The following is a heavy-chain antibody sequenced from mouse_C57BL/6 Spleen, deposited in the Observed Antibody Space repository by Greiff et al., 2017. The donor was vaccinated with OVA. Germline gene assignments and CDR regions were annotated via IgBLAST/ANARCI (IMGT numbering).Heavy chain of an antibody. CDR2: ISYDGSN. V-gene: IGHV3-6*01. D-gene: IGHD2-3*01. J-gene: IGHJ2*01. Sequence: EVQVVESGPGLVKPSQSLSLTCSVTGYSITSGYYWNWIRQFPGNKLEWMGYISYDGSNNYNPSLKNRISITRDTSKNQFFLKLNSVTTEDTATYYCARDDGYPAYFDYWGQGTTLTVSS. CDR3: ARDDGYPAYFDY. CDR1: GYSITSGYY.